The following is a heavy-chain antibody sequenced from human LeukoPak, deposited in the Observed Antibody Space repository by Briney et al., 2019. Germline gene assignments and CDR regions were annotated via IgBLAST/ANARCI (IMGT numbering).Heavy chain of an antibody. V-gene: IGHV3-74*01. CDR3: ARVSLSSGCLSN. Sequence: PGGSLRLSCAASGFTFSSYWMHWVRQAPGKGLVWVSRINSDGSSTTYADSVKGRFTISRDNAKNTLYLQMNGPRAEDTAVYYCARVSLSSGCLSNWGQGTLVTVSS. D-gene: IGHD6-19*01. J-gene: IGHJ4*02. CDR1: GFTFSSYW. CDR2: INSDGSST.